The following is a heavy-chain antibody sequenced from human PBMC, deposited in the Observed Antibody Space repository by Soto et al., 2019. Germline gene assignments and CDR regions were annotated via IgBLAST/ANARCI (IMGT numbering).Heavy chain of an antibody. CDR3: ARARGARYLDY. V-gene: IGHV4-39*01. CDR1: GGSISSSTFY. CDR2: VYYDGTT. D-gene: IGHD2-15*01. J-gene: IGHJ4*02. Sequence: SETLSLTCTVSGGSISSSTFYWGWIRQPPGKGLEWIGSVYYDGTTYYNPSLRSRVTISVDTSKNQFSLKMSSVTAADTAAYYCARARGARYLDYWGQGTLVTVS.